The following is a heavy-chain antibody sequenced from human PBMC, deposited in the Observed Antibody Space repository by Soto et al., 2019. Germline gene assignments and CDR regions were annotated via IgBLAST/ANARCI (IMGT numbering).Heavy chain of an antibody. D-gene: IGHD2-21*02. CDR1: GFTFSRYS. CDR2: SSDRRTGNT. Sequence: GGSLRLSCAASGFTFSRYSMNWVRQAPGKGLEWVATSSDRRTGNTHYSDSVRGRFTLSRDYSRNILFLQMDSLRADDTALYYCTTWLTAHFDFCGRGTQVTVSS. J-gene: IGHJ4*02. CDR3: TTWLTAHFDF. V-gene: IGHV3-21*04.